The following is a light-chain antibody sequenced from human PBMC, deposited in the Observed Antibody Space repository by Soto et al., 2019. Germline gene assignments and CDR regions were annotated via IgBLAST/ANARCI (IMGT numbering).Light chain of an antibody. CDR2: AAS. Sequence: DIQMTQSPSSLSASVGDRVTITCRASQSISNYLNWYQQKPGKAPKLLIYAASSMQSGVPSRFSGSGSETXFTXTISSLQPDDSATYYCQQSFSPLWTFGQGTKVEV. CDR1: QSISNY. CDR3: QQSFSPLWT. V-gene: IGKV1-39*01. J-gene: IGKJ1*01.